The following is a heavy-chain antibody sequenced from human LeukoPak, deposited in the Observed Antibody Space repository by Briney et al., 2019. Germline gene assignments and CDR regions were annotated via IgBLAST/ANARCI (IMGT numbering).Heavy chain of an antibody. CDR1: GFTFSDYT. J-gene: IGHJ4*02. CDR3: ARAIAVAGPYYFDY. CDR2: IGSVTTHI. V-gene: IGHV3-21*01. D-gene: IGHD6-19*01. Sequence: GGSLRLSCAASGFTFSDYTMNWVRQAPGQGLEWVSSIGSVTTHIYYADSVKGRFTISRDNAKNSLSLQMNSLRAEDTAVYYCARAIAVAGPYYFDYWGQGTLVTVSS.